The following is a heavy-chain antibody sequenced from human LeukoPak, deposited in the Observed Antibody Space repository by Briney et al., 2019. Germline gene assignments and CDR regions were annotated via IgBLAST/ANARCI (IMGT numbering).Heavy chain of an antibody. D-gene: IGHD1-26*01. CDR2: INPNSGGT. J-gene: IGHJ6*03. CDR3: AIGPVGATTLDYYYYMDV. CDR1: GYTFTGYY. Sequence: ASVKVSCKASGYTFTGYYMHWVRQAPGQGLEWMGWINPNSGGTNYAQKFQGWVTMTRDTSISTAYMELSRLRSEDTAVYYCAIGPVGATTLDYYYYMDVWGKGTTVTVSS. V-gene: IGHV1-2*04.